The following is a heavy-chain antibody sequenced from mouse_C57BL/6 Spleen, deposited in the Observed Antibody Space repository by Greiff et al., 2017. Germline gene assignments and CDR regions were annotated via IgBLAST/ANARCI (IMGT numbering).Heavy chain of an antibody. CDR2: ISSGSSTI. CDR3: ARDYGGAMDY. CDR1: GFPFSDYG. D-gene: IGHD2-4*01. J-gene: IGHJ4*01. V-gene: IGHV5-17*01. Sequence: EVKLMESGGGLVKPGGSLKLSCAASGFPFSDYGMHWVRQAPEKGLEWVAYISSGSSTIYYADTVKGRFTISRDNAKNTLFLQMTSLRSEDTAMYYCARDYGGAMDYWGQGTSVTVSS.